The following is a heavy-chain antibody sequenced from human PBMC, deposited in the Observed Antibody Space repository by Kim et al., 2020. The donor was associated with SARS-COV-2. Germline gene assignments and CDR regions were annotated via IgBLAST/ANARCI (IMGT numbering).Heavy chain of an antibody. Sequence: IGNYAQKFQGRVTITADKSTSTADMDLSSLRSEDTAVYFCARNLGVILRADWGQGTLVTVSS. CDR2: IG. J-gene: IGHJ4*02. V-gene: IGHV1-69*02. D-gene: IGHD3-16*02. CDR3: ARNLGVILRAD.